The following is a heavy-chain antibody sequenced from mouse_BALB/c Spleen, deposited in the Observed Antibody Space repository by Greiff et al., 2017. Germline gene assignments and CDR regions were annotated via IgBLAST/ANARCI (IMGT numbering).Heavy chain of an antibody. J-gene: IGHJ1*01. CDR1: GYAFTNYL. CDR3: ARSSLITTVVSFDV. CDR2: INPGSGGT. V-gene: IGHV1-54*01. Sequence: QVQLQQSGAELVRPGTSVKVSCKASGYAFTNYLIEWVKQRPGQGLEWIGVINPGSGGTNYNEKFKGKATLTADKSSSTAYMQLSSLTSDDSAVYFCARSSLITTVVSFDVWGAGTTVTVSS. D-gene: IGHD1-1*01.